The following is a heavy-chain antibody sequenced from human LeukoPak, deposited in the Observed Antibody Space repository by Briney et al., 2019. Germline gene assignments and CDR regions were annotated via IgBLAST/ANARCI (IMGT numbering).Heavy chain of an antibody. Sequence: GGSLRLSCAASGFTFSSYWMSWVRQAPGKGLEWVANIKQDGSEKYYVDSVKGRFTISKDSSKNTLYLQMNSLRTEDTAVYYCARDSPYSSNWEFDYWGQGTLVTVSS. V-gene: IGHV3-7*01. J-gene: IGHJ4*02. CDR3: ARDSPYSSNWEFDY. D-gene: IGHD6-13*01. CDR2: IKQDGSEK. CDR1: GFTFSSYW.